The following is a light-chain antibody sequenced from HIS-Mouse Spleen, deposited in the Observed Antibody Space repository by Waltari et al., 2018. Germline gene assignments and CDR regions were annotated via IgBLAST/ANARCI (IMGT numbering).Light chain of an antibody. CDR1: ALPKKY. CDR2: EDS. J-gene: IGLJ2*01. Sequence: SYELTQPPSVSVSPGQTARITCLVDALPKKYAYWYQQKSGQAPVLVIYEDSKRPSGIPERFSGSSSGTMATLTISGAQVEDEADYYCYSTDSSGNHRVFGGGTKLTVL. CDR3: YSTDSSGNHRV. V-gene: IGLV3-10*01.